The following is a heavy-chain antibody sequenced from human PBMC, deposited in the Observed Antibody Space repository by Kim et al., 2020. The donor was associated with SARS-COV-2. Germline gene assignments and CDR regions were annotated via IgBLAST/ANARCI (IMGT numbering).Heavy chain of an antibody. D-gene: IGHD3-9*01. J-gene: IGHJ4*02. CDR2: IDWDDDK. V-gene: IGHV2-70*01. CDR3: ARILKTPTFFYDILTGYYEGEYYFDY. Sequence: SGPTLVNPTQTLTLTCTFSGFSLSTSGMCVSWIRQPPGKALEWLALIDWDDDKYYSTSLKTRLTISKDTSKNQVVLTMTNMDPVDTATYYCARILKTPTFFYDILTGYYEGEYYFDYWGQGTLVTVSS. CDR1: GFSLSTSGMC.